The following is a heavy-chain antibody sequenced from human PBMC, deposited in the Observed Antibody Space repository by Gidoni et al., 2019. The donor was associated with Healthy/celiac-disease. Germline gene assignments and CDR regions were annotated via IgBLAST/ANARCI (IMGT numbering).Heavy chain of an antibody. CDR2: IYYSGRT. CDR1: GGSISSGDYY. CDR3: ARETDGDFDY. V-gene: IGHV4-30-4*01. J-gene: IGHJ4*02. Sequence: QVQLQESGPGLVKPSQTLSLTCTVYGGSISSGDYYWSWIRQPQGKSLEWIGYIYYSGRTYYNPFLKSRVTISVDTSKNQFSLKLSSVTAADTAVYYWARETDGDFDYWGQGTLVTVSS. D-gene: IGHD4-17*01.